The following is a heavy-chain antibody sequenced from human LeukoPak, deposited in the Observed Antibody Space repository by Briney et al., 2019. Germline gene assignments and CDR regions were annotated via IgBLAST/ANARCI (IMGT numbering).Heavy chain of an antibody. J-gene: IGHJ4*02. Sequence: PSETLSLTCAVYGGSFSGYYWRWIRQPPGKGLEWIGEINHSGSTNYNPSLKSRVTISVDTSKNQFSLKLSSVTAADTAVYYCARRHTPYSNYPAVAWAPFDYWGQGTLVTVSS. V-gene: IGHV4-34*01. CDR1: GGSFSGYY. CDR3: ARRHTPYSNYPAVAWAPFDY. CDR2: INHSGST. D-gene: IGHD4-4*01.